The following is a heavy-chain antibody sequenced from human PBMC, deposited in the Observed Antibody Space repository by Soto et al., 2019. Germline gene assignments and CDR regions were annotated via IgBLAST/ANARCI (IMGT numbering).Heavy chain of an antibody. V-gene: IGHV1-18*04. CDR1: GNTFTSYG. CDR3: ARGENYYDSSGYWPPDY. D-gene: IGHD3-22*01. Sequence: ASVKVSCKASGNTFTSYGISWVRQAPGQGLEWMGWISAYNGNTNYAQKLQGRVTMTTDTSTSTAYMELRSLRSDDTAVYYCARGENYYDSSGYWPPDYWGQGTLVTVSS. CDR2: ISAYNGNT. J-gene: IGHJ4*02.